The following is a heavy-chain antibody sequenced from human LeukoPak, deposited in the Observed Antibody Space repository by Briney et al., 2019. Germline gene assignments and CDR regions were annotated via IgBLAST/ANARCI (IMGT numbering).Heavy chain of an antibody. CDR1: GGSISSSSYY. CDR3: ASMVRGVHALDY. J-gene: IGHJ4*02. Sequence: SETLSLTCTVSGGSISSSSYYWGWIRQPPGKGLEWIGYIYYSGSTNYNPSLKSRVAISVDTSKNQFSLKLSSVTAADTAVYYCASMVRGVHALDYWGQGTLVTVSS. CDR2: IYYSGST. V-gene: IGHV4-61*05. D-gene: IGHD3-10*01.